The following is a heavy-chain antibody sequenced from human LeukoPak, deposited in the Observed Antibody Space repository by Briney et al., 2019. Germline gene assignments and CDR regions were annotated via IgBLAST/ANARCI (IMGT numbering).Heavy chain of an antibody. J-gene: IGHJ4*02. V-gene: IGHV1-2*02. CDR2: INPNSGGT. CDR3: ARGVTTTIPPIY. CDR1: GYTFTGYY. Sequence: ASVKVSCKASGYTFTGYYMHWVRQAPGQGLEWMGWINPNSGGTNYGQKFQGRVTMTRDTSISTAYMELSRLRSDDTAVYYCARGVTTTIPPIYWGQGTLVTVSS. D-gene: IGHD4-17*01.